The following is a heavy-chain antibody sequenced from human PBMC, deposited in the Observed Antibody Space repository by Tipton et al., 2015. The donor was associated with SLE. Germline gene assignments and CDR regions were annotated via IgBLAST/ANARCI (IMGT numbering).Heavy chain of an antibody. CDR2: IYYSGST. D-gene: IGHD6-19*01. CDR3: ARISSGWSPLDY. J-gene: IGHJ4*02. CDR1: GGSISSYY. Sequence: TLSLTCTVSGGSISSYYWSWIRQPQGKGLEWIGYIYYSGSTNYNPSLKSRVTISVDTSKNQFSLKLSSVTAADTAVYYCARISSGWSPLDYWGQGTLVTVSS. V-gene: IGHV4-59*01.